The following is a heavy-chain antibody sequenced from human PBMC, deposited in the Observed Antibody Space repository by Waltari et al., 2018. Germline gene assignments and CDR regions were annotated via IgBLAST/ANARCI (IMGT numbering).Heavy chain of an antibody. Sequence: QVQLVESGGGVVKPGRSLRPSCAASGFPFRTYGMHWVRQAPGKGLEWVAVISYDGSNKYYADSVKGRFTISRDNSKNTLYLQMNSLRAEDTAVYYCARDGCDYWGQGTLVTVSS. J-gene: IGHJ4*02. D-gene: IGHD6-19*01. CDR1: GFPFRTYG. CDR2: ISYDGSNK. CDR3: ARDGCDY. V-gene: IGHV3-30*03.